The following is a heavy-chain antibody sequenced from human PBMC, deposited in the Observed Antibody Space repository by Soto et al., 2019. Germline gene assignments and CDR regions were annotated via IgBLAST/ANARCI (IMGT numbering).Heavy chain of an antibody. Sequence: QITLKESGPTLVKPTQTLTLTCSFSGFSLSNSRVGVGWIRQPQGKALEWLALIYWDDDKRYSPSLKSRLTITKDTSHTPVVLTMTNMDTMDIATYYCAHRGAVVNGGTFDIWGHGTMVTVSS. CDR2: IYWDDDK. V-gene: IGHV2-5*02. D-gene: IGHD2-15*01. CDR3: AHRGAVVNGGTFDI. J-gene: IGHJ3*02. CDR1: GFSLSNSRVG.